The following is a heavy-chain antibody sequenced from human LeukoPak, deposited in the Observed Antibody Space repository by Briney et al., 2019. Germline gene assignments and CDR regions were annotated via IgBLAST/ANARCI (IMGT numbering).Heavy chain of an antibody. CDR2: FETDGNT. J-gene: IGHJ4*02. Sequence: GGSLRLSCEASGFTFSGYAVSWVRQAPGKGLEWVSGFETDGNTHYADSVKGRFTISRDNSKNTLFLQMNSLRAEDTAVYYCAKSNSFDYWGQGTLVTVSS. CDR1: GFTFSGYA. V-gene: IGHV3-23*01. CDR3: AKSNSFDY.